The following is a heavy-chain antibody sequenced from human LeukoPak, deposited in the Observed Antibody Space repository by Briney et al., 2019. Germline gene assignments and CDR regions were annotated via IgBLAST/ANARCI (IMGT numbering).Heavy chain of an antibody. CDR1: GFTFSNHG. CDR2: ISYGGSNK. CDR3: VKEGTPVISHAFDI. D-gene: IGHD1-1*01. Sequence: GGSLRLSCAASGFTFSNHGMRWVRQAPGKGLEWVGVISYGGSNKDYTDSVKGRFTISRDDSKSTLYLQMNSLRAEDTAVYYCVKEGTPVISHAFDIWGQGTMVTVSS. V-gene: IGHV3-30*18. J-gene: IGHJ3*02.